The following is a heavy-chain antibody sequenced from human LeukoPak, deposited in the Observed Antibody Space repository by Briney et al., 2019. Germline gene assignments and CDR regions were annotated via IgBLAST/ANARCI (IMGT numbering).Heavy chain of an antibody. CDR2: INPNSGGT. Sequence: ASVKVSCKASGYTFTGYYMHWVRQAPGQGLEWMGWINPNSGGTNYAQKFQGRVTMTRDTSISTAYMELSRLRSDDTAVYYCARGPLVGGVIVSPSGDAFDIWGQGTTVTVSS. CDR1: GYTFTGYY. CDR3: ARGPLVGGVIVSPSGDAFDI. D-gene: IGHD3-16*02. J-gene: IGHJ3*02. V-gene: IGHV1-2*02.